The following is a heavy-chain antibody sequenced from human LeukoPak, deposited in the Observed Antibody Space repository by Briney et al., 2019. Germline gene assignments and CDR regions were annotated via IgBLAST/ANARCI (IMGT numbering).Heavy chain of an antibody. Sequence: GGSLRLSCAASGFTVSNTYMSWVRQAPGSGLEWVSLIYSGGNTYYADSVKGRFSISRDNSKNTLYLQMNSLRAEDTAVYYCARAYCSGGSCYFDYWGQGALVTVSS. CDR1: GFTVSNTY. CDR2: IYSGGNT. CDR3: ARAYCSGGSCYFDY. J-gene: IGHJ4*02. V-gene: IGHV3-53*01. D-gene: IGHD2-15*01.